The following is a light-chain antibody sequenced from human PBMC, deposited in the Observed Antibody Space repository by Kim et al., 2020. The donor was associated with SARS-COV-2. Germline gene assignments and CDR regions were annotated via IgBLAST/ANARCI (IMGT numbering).Light chain of an antibody. V-gene: IGLV3-1*01. Sequence: EKLACWYHQRPGQSPVLVISRGPTRPSGIPDRFSGSNSGNPATLTISGAQAMDEADYYCQSWANNPHVIFGGGTKLTVL. CDR2: RGP. J-gene: IGLJ2*01. CDR3: QSWANNPHVI. CDR1: EKL.